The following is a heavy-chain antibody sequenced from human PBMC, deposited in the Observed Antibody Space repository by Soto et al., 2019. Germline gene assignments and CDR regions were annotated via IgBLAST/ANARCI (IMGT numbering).Heavy chain of an antibody. D-gene: IGHD6-19*01. J-gene: IGHJ6*02. V-gene: IGHV4-4*02. CDR2: IYHSGST. CDR3: AGRAAGHYYYYYYGMDV. CDR1: GGSISSSNW. Sequence: QVQLQESGPGLVKPSGTLSLTCAVSGGSISSSNWWSWGRQPPGKGLEWIGEIYHSGSTNYNPSPMCRVTISVDKAKKQFSMKLTSAAAAGTVVYYCAGRAAGHYYYYYYGMDVWGQGTTVTVSS.